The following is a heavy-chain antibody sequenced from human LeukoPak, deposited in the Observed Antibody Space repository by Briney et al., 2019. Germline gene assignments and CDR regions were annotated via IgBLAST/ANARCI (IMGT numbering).Heavy chain of an antibody. V-gene: IGHV4-59*01. J-gene: IGHJ4*02. Sequence: SETLSLTCTVSGGSISGYYWSWIRQPPGKGLEWIGYIYYSGSTNYNPSLKSRVTISVDTSKNQFSLKLSSVTAADTAVYYCARWGHFETSGYFVVDYWSQGALVTVSS. CDR1: GGSISGYY. CDR3: ARWGHFETSGYFVVDY. D-gene: IGHD5-12*01. CDR2: IYYSGST.